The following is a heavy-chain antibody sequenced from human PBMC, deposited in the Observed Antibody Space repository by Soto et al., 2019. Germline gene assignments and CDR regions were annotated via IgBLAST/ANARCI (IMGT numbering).Heavy chain of an antibody. CDR1: GFTFSSYS. D-gene: IGHD6-13*01. Sequence: GGSLRLSCAASGFTFSSYSMNWVRQAPGKGLEWVSYISSSSSTIYYADSVKGRFTISRDNAKNSLYLQMNSLRDEDTAVYYCARALDSSSWYSPFDYWGQGTLVTVSS. CDR2: ISSSSSTI. J-gene: IGHJ4*02. CDR3: ARALDSSSWYSPFDY. V-gene: IGHV3-48*02.